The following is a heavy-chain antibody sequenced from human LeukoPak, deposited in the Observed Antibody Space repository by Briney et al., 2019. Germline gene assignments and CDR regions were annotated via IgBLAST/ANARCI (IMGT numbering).Heavy chain of an antibody. CDR2: INPDGSQK. CDR1: GFTFSGNW. CDR3: AKLLGTATTYDS. J-gene: IGHJ4*02. D-gene: IGHD5-24*01. Sequence: GGSLRLSCEASGFTFSGNWMSWVRQAPGKGLEWVASINPDGSQKLYVDSVKGRFTISRDNTKGSLYLQMNSMGAEDTAMYYCAKLLGTATTYDSWGQGTRVTVSS. V-gene: IGHV3-7*01.